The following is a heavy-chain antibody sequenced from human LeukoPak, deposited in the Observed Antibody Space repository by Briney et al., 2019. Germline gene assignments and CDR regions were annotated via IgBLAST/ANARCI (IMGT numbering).Heavy chain of an antibody. CDR3: AKDYPECTGTTCSGEAFFDY. D-gene: IGHD2-2*01. J-gene: IGHJ4*02. Sequence: PGGSLRLSCAAPRFTFSNYAMSWVRQAAGKGPEWVSGITSGHSTFYADSVKGRFTISRDNSKNTVYLQMNSLRAEDTAVYYCAKDYPECTGTTCSGEAFFDYWGQGTLVTVSS. CDR1: RFTFSNYA. CDR2: ITSGHST. V-gene: IGHV3-23*01.